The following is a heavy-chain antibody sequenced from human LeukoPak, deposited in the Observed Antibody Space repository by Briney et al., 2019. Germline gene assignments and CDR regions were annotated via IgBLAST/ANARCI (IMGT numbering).Heavy chain of an antibody. V-gene: IGHV4-59*08. J-gene: IGHJ5*02. CDR1: GGSISSYY. Sequence: SETLSPTCTVSGGSISSYYWSWIRQPPGKGLEWIGYIYYSGSTNYNPSLKSRVTISVDTSKNQFSLKLSSVTAADTAVYYCARSWFGELLYPNWFDPWGQGTLVTVSS. CDR2: IYYSGST. CDR3: ARSWFGELLYPNWFDP. D-gene: IGHD3-10*01.